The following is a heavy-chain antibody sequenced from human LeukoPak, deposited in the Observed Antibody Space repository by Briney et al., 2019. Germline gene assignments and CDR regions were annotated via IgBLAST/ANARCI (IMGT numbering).Heavy chain of an antibody. J-gene: IGHJ1*01. Sequence: PGGSLRLSCAASGFTFSSYAMSWVRQAPGKGLEWVSGISGSGGSTYYADSVKGRFTISRDNSKNTLYLQMNSLRAEDTAVYYCAKGLREYQLLEYFQHWGQGTLVTVSS. CDR3: AKGLREYQLLEYFQH. CDR1: GFTFSSYA. V-gene: IGHV3-23*01. D-gene: IGHD2-2*01. CDR2: ISGSGGST.